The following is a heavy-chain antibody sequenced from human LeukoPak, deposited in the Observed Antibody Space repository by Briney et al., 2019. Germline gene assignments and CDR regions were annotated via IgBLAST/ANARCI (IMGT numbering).Heavy chain of an antibody. J-gene: IGHJ4*02. V-gene: IGHV4-34*01. CDR3: ARGLSLNYYGTGRSFNFDY. CDR2: INHSGST. D-gene: IGHD3-10*01. Sequence: SETLSLTCAVYGGSFSGYYWSWIRQPPGKGLEWIGEINHSGSTNYNPSLKSRVTISVDPSKNQFSLKLSSVTAADTAVYYCARGLSLNYYGTGRSFNFDYWGQGTLVTVSS. CDR1: GGSFSGYY.